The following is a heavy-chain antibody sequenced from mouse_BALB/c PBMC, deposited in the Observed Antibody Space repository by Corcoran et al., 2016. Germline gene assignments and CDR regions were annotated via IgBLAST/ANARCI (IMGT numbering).Heavy chain of an antibody. CDR2: INPYNDGT. Sequence: EVQLQQSGPELVKPGASVKMSCKASGYTFTSYVMHWVKQKPGQGLEWIGYINPYNDGTKYNEKFKGKATLTSDKSSSTAYMELSSLTSEDSAVYYCARDYDGYYYAMDYWGQGTSVTISS. D-gene: IGHD2-4*01. CDR1: GYTFTSYV. CDR3: ARDYDGYYYAMDY. J-gene: IGHJ4*01. V-gene: IGHV1S136*01.